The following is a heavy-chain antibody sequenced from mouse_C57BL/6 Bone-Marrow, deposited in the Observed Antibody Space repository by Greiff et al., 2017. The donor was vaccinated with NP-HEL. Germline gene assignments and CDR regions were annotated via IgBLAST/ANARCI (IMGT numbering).Heavy chain of an antibody. CDR2: IDPSDSYT. D-gene: IGHD1-1*01. CDR1: GYTFTSYW. V-gene: IGHV1-50*01. J-gene: IGHJ2*01. CDR3: ARRHYGISFDY. Sequence: QVQLQQPGAELVKPGASVKLSCKASGYTFTSYWMQWVKQRPGQGLEWIGEIDPSDSYTNYNQKFKGKATLTVDTSSSTAYMQLSSLTSEDSAVYYCARRHYGISFDYWGQGTTLTVSS.